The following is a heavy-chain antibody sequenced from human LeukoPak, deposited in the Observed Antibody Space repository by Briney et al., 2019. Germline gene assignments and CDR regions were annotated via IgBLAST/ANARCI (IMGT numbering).Heavy chain of an antibody. V-gene: IGHV4-59*08. Sequence: SETLSLTCTVSGGSISSYYWSWIRQPPGKGLEWIGYIYYSGSTYYNPSLKSRVTISVDTSKNQFSLKLSSVTAADTAVYYCASGIFGVVENWFDPWGQGTLVTVSS. D-gene: IGHD3-3*01. CDR3: ASGIFGVVENWFDP. J-gene: IGHJ5*02. CDR2: IYYSGST. CDR1: GGSISSYY.